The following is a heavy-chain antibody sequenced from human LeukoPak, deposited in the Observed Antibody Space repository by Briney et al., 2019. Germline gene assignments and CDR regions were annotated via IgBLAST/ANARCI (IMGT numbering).Heavy chain of an antibody. J-gene: IGHJ4*02. CDR1: GGSFSGYY. Sequence: SETLSLTCAVYGGSFSGYYWSWIRQPPGKGLEWIGEINHSGSTNYNLSLKSRVTISVDTSKNQFSLKLSSVTAADTAVYYCARGHLRLGELSLYYFDYWGQGTLVTVSS. CDR2: INHSGST. D-gene: IGHD3-16*02. CDR3: ARGHLRLGELSLYYFDY. V-gene: IGHV4-34*01.